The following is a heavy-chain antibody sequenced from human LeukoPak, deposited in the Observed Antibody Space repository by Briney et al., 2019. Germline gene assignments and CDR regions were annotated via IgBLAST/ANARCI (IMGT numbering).Heavy chain of an antibody. CDR1: GFTFSSYR. V-gene: IGHV3-74*01. CDR3: ARMRVVAGTIGYGMDV. Sequence: PGGSVRLSCAASGFTFSSYRMHWVRQVPGKGLVWVSRINSDGSSTSYADSVKGRFTISRDNAKNTLYLQMNSLRAEDTAMYYCARMRVVAGTIGYGMDVWGQGTTVTVS. CDR2: INSDGSST. D-gene: IGHD6-19*01. J-gene: IGHJ6*02.